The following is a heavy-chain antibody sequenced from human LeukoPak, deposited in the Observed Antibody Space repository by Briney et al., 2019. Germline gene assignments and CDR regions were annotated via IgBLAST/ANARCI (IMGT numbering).Heavy chain of an antibody. J-gene: IGHJ4*02. CDR1: GYTFTNYD. CDR3: ARAGGYCGRISCPYYFDY. CDR2: MNPDSGDT. Sequence: ASVKVSCKASGYTFTNYDMNWVRQAPGQGLEWMGWMNPDSGDTGYAQKFQGRVTMTRNTSISTAYMELSSLRSEDTAVYYCARAGGYCGRISCPYYFDYWGQGSLVAVSS. D-gene: IGHD2-15*01. V-gene: IGHV1-8*02.